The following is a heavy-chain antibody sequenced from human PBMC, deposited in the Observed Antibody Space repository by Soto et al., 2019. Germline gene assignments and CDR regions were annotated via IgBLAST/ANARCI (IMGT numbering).Heavy chain of an antibody. CDR3: ARQSRYCTNGVCYKFVIDY. D-gene: IGHD2-8*01. J-gene: IGHJ4*02. V-gene: IGHV3-7*01. Sequence: EVQLVESGGGLVQPGGSLRLSCAASGFTFSSYWMSWVRQAPGKGLEWVANIKQDGSEKYYVDSVKGRFTISRDNAKNSLYLQMNSLRAEDTAVYYCARQSRYCTNGVCYKFVIDYWGQGTLVTVSS. CDR1: GFTFSSYW. CDR2: IKQDGSEK.